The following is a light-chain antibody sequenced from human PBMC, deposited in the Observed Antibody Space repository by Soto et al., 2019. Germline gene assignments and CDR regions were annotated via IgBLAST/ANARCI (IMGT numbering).Light chain of an antibody. J-gene: IGKJ1*01. CDR2: AAS. Sequence: DIQMTQSPSSLSASVGDRVTITCRASQDISNYLAWFQQKPGKAPTSLIYAASSLQSGVPSRFSGSGSGTDFTLTISSLQPEDFATYYCQQSYSTPPWTFGQGTKVDIK. CDR3: QQSYSTPPWT. V-gene: IGKV1-16*01. CDR1: QDISNY.